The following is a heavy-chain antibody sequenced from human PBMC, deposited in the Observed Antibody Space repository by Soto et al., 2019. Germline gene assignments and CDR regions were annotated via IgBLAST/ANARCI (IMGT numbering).Heavy chain of an antibody. D-gene: IGHD6-19*01. CDR3: ASSWDSSGWFNFDY. V-gene: IGHV4-34*01. CDR2: INHSGST. CDR1: GGSFSGYY. J-gene: IGHJ4*02. Sequence: SETLSLTCAVYGGSFSGYYWSWIRQPPGKGLEWIGEINHSGSTNYNPSLKSRVTISVDTSKNQFSLKLSSVTAADTAVYYCASSWDSSGWFNFDYWGQGTLVTVSS.